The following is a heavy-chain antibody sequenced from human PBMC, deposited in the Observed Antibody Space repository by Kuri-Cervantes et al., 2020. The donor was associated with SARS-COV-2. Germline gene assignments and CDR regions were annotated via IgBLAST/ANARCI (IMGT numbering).Heavy chain of an antibody. CDR1: GGSFSGYY. Sequence: SETLSLTCAVYGGSFSGYYWSWIRQSPGKGLEWIGEINHSGSTNYNPPLNSRITISLETSKNQFSLSLSSVTAADTAVYYCARDECDVLLDWGQGTLVTVSS. CDR3: ARDECDVLLD. D-gene: IGHD3-9*01. CDR2: INHSGST. V-gene: IGHV4-34*01. J-gene: IGHJ4*02.